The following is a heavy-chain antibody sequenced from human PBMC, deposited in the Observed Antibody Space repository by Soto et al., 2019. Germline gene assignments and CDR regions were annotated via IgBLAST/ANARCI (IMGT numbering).Heavy chain of an antibody. Sequence: ASVKVSCKVSGYTLTELSMHWGRQAPGKGLEWMGGFDPEDGETIYAQKFQGRVTMTEDTSTDTAYMELSSLRSEDTAVYYCATYHQGVGANNWFDPWGQGTLVTVSS. J-gene: IGHJ5*02. D-gene: IGHD1-26*01. CDR3: ATYHQGVGANNWFDP. CDR2: FDPEDGET. CDR1: GYTLTELS. V-gene: IGHV1-24*01.